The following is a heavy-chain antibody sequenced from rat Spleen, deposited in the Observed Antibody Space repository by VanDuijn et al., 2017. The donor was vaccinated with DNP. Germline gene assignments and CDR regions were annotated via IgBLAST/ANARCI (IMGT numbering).Heavy chain of an antibody. CDR2: ISYAGGST. J-gene: IGHJ2*01. Sequence: EVQLVESGGGLVQPGRSMKLSCAASGFTFSNYDMAWVRQAPTNGLELVAYISYAGGSTYHGDSVKGRFTISRDNAESTLYLQMNSLRSEDMATYFCARHGRRVFDYWGQGVMVTVSS. CDR1: GFTFSNYD. V-gene: IGHV5-22*01. D-gene: IGHD1-11*01. CDR3: ARHGRRVFDY.